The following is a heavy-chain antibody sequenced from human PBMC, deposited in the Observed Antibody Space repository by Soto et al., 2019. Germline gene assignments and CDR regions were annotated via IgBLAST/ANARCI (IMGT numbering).Heavy chain of an antibody. CDR2: ICPDDSDS. V-gene: IGHV5-51*01. D-gene: IGHD4-17*01. CDR1: GYKFTTYW. CDR3: VATYGDYLDY. J-gene: IGHJ4*02. Sequence: PGESLKISCKGSGYKFTTYWIGWVRQMPGKGLEWMAIICPDDSDSRYSPSFQGQVTISADKSISTAYLQWSSLKASDTAIYYCVATYGDYLDYWGQGXLVTVSS.